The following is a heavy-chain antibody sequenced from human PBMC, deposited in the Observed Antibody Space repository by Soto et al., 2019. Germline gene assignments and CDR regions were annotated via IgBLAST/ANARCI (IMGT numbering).Heavy chain of an antibody. Sequence: GASVKVSCKASGGTFSSYAISWVRQAPGQGLEWMGGIIPIFGTANYAQKFQGRVTITADESTSTAYMELSSLRSEDTAVYYCARSSLAIFGVVMPPPYYYYYVMAVWGQGTTVTVSS. CDR2: IIPIFGTA. V-gene: IGHV1-69*13. CDR1: GGTFSSYA. CDR3: ARSSLAIFGVVMPPPYYYYYVMAV. D-gene: IGHD3-3*01. J-gene: IGHJ6*02.